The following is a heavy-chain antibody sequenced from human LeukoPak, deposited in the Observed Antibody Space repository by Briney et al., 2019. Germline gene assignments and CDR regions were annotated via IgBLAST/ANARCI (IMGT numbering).Heavy chain of an antibody. CDR3: AREASLGTFDP. Sequence: GGSLRLSCAASGFSFSSYAMSWVRQAPGKGLEWVSVISDNGGSIYYADSVEGRFTISRDNSKNTLYLQMNSLRAEDTAVYSCAREASLGTFDPWGQGTMVTVSS. CDR2: ISDNGGSI. V-gene: IGHV3-23*01. D-gene: IGHD1/OR15-1a*01. J-gene: IGHJ5*02. CDR1: GFSFSSYA.